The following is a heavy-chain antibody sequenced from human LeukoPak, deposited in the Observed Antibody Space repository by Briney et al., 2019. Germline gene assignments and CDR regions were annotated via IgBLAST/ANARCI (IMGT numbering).Heavy chain of an antibody. CDR1: GFTFDDYA. J-gene: IGHJ4*02. V-gene: IGHV3-9*01. Sequence: GGSLRLSCAASGFTFDDYAMHWVRQAPGKGLGWVSGISWNRGSIGYADSVKGRFTISRDNAKMSLYLQMNSLRAEDTALYYCAKGYCSSISCHADYWGQGTLVTASS. CDR3: AKGYCSSISCHADY. CDR2: ISWNRGSI. D-gene: IGHD2-2*01.